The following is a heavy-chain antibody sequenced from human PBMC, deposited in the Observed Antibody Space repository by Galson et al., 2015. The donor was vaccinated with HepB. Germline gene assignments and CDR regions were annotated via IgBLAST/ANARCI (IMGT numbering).Heavy chain of an antibody. CDR3: ARGSTVTIRYFDL. Sequence: SLRLSCAASGFTFSSYGMHWVRQAPGKGLEWVAVIWYDGSNKYYADSVKGRFTISRDNSKNTLYLQMNSLRAEDTAVYHCARGSTVTIRYFDLWGRGTLVTVPS. J-gene: IGHJ2*01. CDR2: IWYDGSNK. D-gene: IGHD4-17*01. V-gene: IGHV3-33*08. CDR1: GFTFSSYG.